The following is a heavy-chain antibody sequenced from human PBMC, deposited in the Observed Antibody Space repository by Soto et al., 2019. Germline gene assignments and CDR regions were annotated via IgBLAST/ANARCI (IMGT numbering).Heavy chain of an antibody. V-gene: IGHV4-61*01. CDR3: ARDSGYSYGPLDY. J-gene: IGHJ4*02. D-gene: IGHD5-18*01. Sequence: SETLSLTCTVPGGSVNIGTYYWSWIRQPPGKGLEWIGFIHYSGSTNYNPSLKSRVTMSVDNAKNSLYLQMNSLRAEDTAVYYCARDSGYSYGPLDYWGQGTLVTVSS. CDR1: GGSVNIGTYY. CDR2: IHYSGST.